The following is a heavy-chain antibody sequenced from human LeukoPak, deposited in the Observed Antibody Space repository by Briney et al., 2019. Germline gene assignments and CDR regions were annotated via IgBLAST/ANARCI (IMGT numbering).Heavy chain of an antibody. Sequence: SETLSLTCTVSGGSISPYYWSWIRQPPGKGLEWIGYIYYSGSTNYNPSLKSRVTISVDTSKNQVSLKLSSVTAADTAVYYCARDGGVGATYFDYWGQGTLVTVSS. CDR3: ARDGGVGATYFDY. J-gene: IGHJ4*02. D-gene: IGHD1-26*01. CDR1: GGSISPYY. V-gene: IGHV4-59*12. CDR2: IYYSGST.